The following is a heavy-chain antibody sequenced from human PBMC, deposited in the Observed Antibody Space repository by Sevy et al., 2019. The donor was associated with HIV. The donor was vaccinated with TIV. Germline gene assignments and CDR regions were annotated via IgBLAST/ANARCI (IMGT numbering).Heavy chain of an antibody. CDR3: ARDRANKSFDY. CDR2: INEDGSTK. Sequence: GGSLRLSCAASGFSFSSSWMTWVRQAPGQGLEWLANINEDGSTKNYMYSVRGRFTISRDNAKNSLYLQMNYLRADDTAIYYCARDRANKSFDYWGKGTLVTVSS. CDR1: GFSFSSSW. J-gene: IGHJ4*02. V-gene: IGHV3-7*01.